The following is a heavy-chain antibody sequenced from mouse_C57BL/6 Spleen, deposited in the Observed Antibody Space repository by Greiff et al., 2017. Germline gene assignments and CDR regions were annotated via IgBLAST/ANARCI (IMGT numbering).Heavy chain of an antibody. CDR3: ARTTVVAPYYFDY. D-gene: IGHD1-1*01. CDR2: ISSGSSTI. V-gene: IGHV5-17*01. Sequence: EVKVVESGGGLVKPGGSLKLSCAASGFTFSDYGMHWVRQAPEKGLEWVAYISSGSSTIYYADTVKGRFTISRDNAKNTLFLQMTSLRSEDTAMYYCARTTVVAPYYFDYWGQGTTLTVSS. J-gene: IGHJ2*01. CDR1: GFTFSDYG.